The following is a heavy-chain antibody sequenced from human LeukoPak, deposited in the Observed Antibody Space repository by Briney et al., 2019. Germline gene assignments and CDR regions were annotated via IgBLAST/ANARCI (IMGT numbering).Heavy chain of an antibody. Sequence: GGSLRLSCAASGFTFRSYWMHWVRQAPGKGLVWVSRINSDGSSTNYADSVKGRFTISRDSAKNTLYLQMNSLRAEDTAVYYCARAPYYDFWSGYPPDYWGQGTLVTVSS. D-gene: IGHD3-3*01. CDR2: INSDGSST. CDR3: ARAPYYDFWSGYPPDY. V-gene: IGHV3-74*01. J-gene: IGHJ4*02. CDR1: GFTFRSYW.